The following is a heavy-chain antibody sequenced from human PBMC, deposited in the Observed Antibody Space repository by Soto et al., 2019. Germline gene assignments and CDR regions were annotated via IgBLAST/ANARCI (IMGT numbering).Heavy chain of an antibody. CDR2: IWYDGSNK. CDR3: ARSASWSSIGNDY. CDR1: GFTFSSYG. Sequence: ALRLSCAASGFTFSSYGMHWVRQAPGKGLEWVAVIWYDGSNKYYADSVKGRFTISRDNSKNTLYLQMNSLRAEDTAVYYCARSASWSSIGNDYWGQGTLVTVSS. V-gene: IGHV3-33*01. D-gene: IGHD1-26*01. J-gene: IGHJ4*02.